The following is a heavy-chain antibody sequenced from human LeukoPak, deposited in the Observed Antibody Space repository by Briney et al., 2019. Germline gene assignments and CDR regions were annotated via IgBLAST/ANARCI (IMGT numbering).Heavy chain of an antibody. J-gene: IGHJ4*02. CDR3: AKDAWVTGAPYYFDY. CDR1: GFTLSSYA. D-gene: IGHD5-18*01. V-gene: IGHV3-23*01. CDR2: ISGSGGST. Sequence: GGSLRLSCAASGFTLSSYAMSWVRQAPGKGLEWVSAISGSGGSTYYADSVKGRFTISRDNSKNTLYLQMNSLRAEDTAVYYCAKDAWVTGAPYYFDYWGQGTLVTVSS.